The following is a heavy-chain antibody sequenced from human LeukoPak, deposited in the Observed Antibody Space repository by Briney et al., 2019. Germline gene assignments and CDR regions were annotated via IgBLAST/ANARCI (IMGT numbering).Heavy chain of an antibody. V-gene: IGHV3-9*01. Sequence: GGSLRLSCAASGFIFDIYAMHWVRQARGKGGEGVSHLRWKSGSIGYDASVEGRFTISSDNAKNTLYLEMKRLRFEDTALYYCARDLGSLPADIGYSYYGLDVWGPGTTVTVSS. CDR3: ARDLGSLPADIGYSYYGLDV. CDR2: LRWKSGSI. CDR1: GFIFDIYA. D-gene: IGHD2-2*02. J-gene: IGHJ6*02.